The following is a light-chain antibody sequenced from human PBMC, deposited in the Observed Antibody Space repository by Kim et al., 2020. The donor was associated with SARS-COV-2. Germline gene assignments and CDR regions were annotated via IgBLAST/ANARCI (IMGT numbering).Light chain of an antibody. CDR2: GTS. Sequence: PPGESATLSCRSSQSLPSSYLAWYQQKPGQAPRVIIYGTSSRATGIPDRFNGRRSGTDFTLTISRLEPEDFGIYYCHQYEGSPRTFGQGTKVDIK. CDR1: QSLPSSY. V-gene: IGKV3-20*01. J-gene: IGKJ1*01. CDR3: HQYEGSPRT.